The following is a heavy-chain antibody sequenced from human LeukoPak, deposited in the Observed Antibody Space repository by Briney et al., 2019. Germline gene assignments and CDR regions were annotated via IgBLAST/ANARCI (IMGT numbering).Heavy chain of an antibody. J-gene: IGHJ4*02. CDR3: AKGPEAYVWGSYRDY. V-gene: IGHV3-23*01. D-gene: IGHD3-16*02. Sequence: PGGSLRLSCAASGFTFSSYAMSWVRQAPGKGLEWVSAFSGSGGSTYYADSGKGRFTISRDNSKNTLYLQMNSLGAEDTAVYYCAKGPEAYVWGSYRDYWGQGTLVTVSS. CDR1: GFTFSSYA. CDR2: FSGSGGST.